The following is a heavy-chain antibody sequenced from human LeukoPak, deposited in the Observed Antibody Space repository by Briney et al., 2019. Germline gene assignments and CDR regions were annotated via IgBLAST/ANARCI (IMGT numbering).Heavy chain of an antibody. V-gene: IGHV3-64*01. J-gene: IGHJ4*02. Sequence: GGSLRLSCAASGFTFSSYAMHWVRQAPGKGLEYVSAISSNGGSTYYANSVKGRFTISRDNSKNTLYLQMGSLRAEDMAVYYCARGYGGYSYVQPFDYWGQGTLVTVSS. CDR3: ARGYGGYSYVQPFDY. D-gene: IGHD5-18*01. CDR1: GFTFSSYA. CDR2: ISSNGGST.